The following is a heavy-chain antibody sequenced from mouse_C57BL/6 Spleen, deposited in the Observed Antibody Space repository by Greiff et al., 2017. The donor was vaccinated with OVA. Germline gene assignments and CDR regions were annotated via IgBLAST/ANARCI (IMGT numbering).Heavy chain of an antibody. CDR2: IDPETGGT. Sequence: VQLQQSGAELVRPGASVTLSCKASGYTFTDYEMYWVQQTPVHGLEWIGAIDPETGGTASTQKFKGKAILTADKSSSTAYMELRSLTSEDSAVYDGTREDYDGAWFAYWGQGTLVTVAA. CDR1: GYTFTDYE. V-gene: IGHV1-15*01. D-gene: IGHD2-4*01. CDR3: TREDYDGAWFAY. J-gene: IGHJ3*01.